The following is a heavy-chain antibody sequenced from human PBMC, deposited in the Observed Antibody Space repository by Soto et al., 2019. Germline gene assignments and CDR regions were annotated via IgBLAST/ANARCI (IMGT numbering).Heavy chain of an antibody. CDR3: AKVRPPLDYYYYGMDV. CDR1: GFSFSSYA. J-gene: IGHJ6*02. V-gene: IGHV3-23*01. Sequence: HPGGSLRLSCAASGFSFSSYAMSWVRQAPGKGLEWVSAISGSGGSTYYADSVKGRFTISRDNSKNTLYLQMNSLRAEDTAVYYCAKVRPPLDYYYYGMDVWGQGTTVTVSS. CDR2: ISGSGGST.